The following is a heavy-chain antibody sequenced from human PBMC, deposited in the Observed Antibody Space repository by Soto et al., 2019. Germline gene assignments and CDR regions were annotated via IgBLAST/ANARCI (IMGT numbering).Heavy chain of an antibody. J-gene: IGHJ3*02. CDR3: ARTRYYYDSSGPHESTFDI. CDR2: INAGNGNT. V-gene: IGHV1-3*01. D-gene: IGHD3-22*01. Sequence: ASVKVSCKASGYTFTSYAMHWVRQAPGQRLEWMGWINAGNGNTKYSQKFQGRVTITRDTSASTAYMELSSLRSEDTAVYYCARTRYYYDSSGPHESTFDIWGQGTMVTVSS. CDR1: GYTFTSYA.